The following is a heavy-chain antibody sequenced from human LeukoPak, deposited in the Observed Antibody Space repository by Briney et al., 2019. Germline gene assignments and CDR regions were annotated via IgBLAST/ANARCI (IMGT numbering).Heavy chain of an antibody. V-gene: IGHV3-30-3*01. CDR3: ARDFSTKYSQDY. D-gene: IGHD5-18*01. J-gene: IGHJ4*02. Sequence: GGSLRLSCAASGFSFSHYALHWVRQAPGKGLEWLAFISYDGNVKYYADSVKGRFTVSRDDSKITLYLQMTRLRTEDTALYYCARDFSTKYSQDYWGQGTLVTVSS. CDR2: ISYDGNVK. CDR1: GFSFSHYA.